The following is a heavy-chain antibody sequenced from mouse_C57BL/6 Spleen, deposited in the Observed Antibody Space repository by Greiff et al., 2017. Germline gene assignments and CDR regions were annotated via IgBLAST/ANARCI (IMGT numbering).Heavy chain of an antibody. CDR1: GYTFTDYY. J-gene: IGHJ3*01. CDR2: INPNNGGT. Sequence: EVQLQQSGPELVKPGASVKISCKASGYTFTDYYMNWVKQSHGKSLEWIGDINPNNGGTSYNQKFKGKATLTVDKSSSTAYMELRSLTSEDSAVYYCARDGARNPFAYWGQGTLVTVSA. CDR3: ARDGARNPFAY. D-gene: IGHD2-1*01. V-gene: IGHV1-26*01.